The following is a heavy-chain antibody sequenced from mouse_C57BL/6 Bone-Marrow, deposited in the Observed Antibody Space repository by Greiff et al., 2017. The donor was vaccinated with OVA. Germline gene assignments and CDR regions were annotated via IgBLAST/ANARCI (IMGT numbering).Heavy chain of an antibody. CDR3: ARLRDYYSNYGGY. CDR2: IYPRSGNT. V-gene: IGHV1-81*01. J-gene: IGHJ2*01. Sequence: VKLQESGAELARPGASVKLSCKASGYTFTSYGISWVKQRTGQGLEWIGEIYPRSGNTYYNEKFKGKATLTADKSSSTAYMELRSLTSEDSAVYFCARLRDYYSNYGGYWGQGTTLTVSS. D-gene: IGHD2-5*01. CDR1: GYTFTSYG.